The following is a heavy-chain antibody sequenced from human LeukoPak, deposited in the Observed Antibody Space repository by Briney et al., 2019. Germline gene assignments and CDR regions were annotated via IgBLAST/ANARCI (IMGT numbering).Heavy chain of an antibody. Sequence: GGSLRLSCAASEFTVSDSYMSWVRQAPGKGLQWVSVIFSGGSTYYADSVKGRFTISRDNAKNTLYLQMNSLRADDTAVYYCARRNPSCYGRQCYYYMDVWGRGTPVTVSS. D-gene: IGHD2-2*01. CDR1: EFTVSDSY. CDR2: IFSGGST. CDR3: ARRNPSCYGRQCYYYMDV. V-gene: IGHV3-66*04. J-gene: IGHJ6*03.